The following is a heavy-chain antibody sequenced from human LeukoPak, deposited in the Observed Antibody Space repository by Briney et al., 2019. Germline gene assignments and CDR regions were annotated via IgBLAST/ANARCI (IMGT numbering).Heavy chain of an antibody. V-gene: IGHV3-23*01. CDR3: ARDRGRTWVQVAN. Sequence: GGSLRLSCIGTGFTFSSDAMGWVRQAPGKGLEWVSGISGSGGSTYYADSVKGRFTISRDNSKNTLYLQMNSLRVEDTAVYYCARDRGRTWVQVANWGQGTLVTVSS. CDR1: GFTFSSDA. J-gene: IGHJ4*02. D-gene: IGHD2-15*01. CDR2: ISGSGGST.